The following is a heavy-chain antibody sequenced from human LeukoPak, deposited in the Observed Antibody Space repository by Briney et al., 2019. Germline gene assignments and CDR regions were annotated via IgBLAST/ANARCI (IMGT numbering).Heavy chain of an antibody. D-gene: IGHD3-10*01. Sequence: GRPLRLSCAASGFTFSTYGIHWVRQAPGKGLEWVAVISYDGSNKYYADSVKGRFTISRDNSKNTLYLQMNSLRAEDTAVYYCASNSKWFGELFPFDYWGQGTLVTVSS. J-gene: IGHJ4*02. CDR2: ISYDGSNK. CDR1: GFTFSTYG. V-gene: IGHV3-30*03. CDR3: ASNSKWFGELFPFDY.